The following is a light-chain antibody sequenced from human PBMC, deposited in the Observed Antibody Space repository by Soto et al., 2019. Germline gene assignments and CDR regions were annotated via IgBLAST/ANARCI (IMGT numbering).Light chain of an antibody. J-gene: IGKJ1*01. CDR1: QSILDRSKNKYY. CDR2: GAS. CDR3: QQYFTSPWT. V-gene: IGKV4-1*01. Sequence: DIVMTQSPDSLAVSLGERATFNCKSRQSILDRSKNKYYLAWYQQTSGQPPKLLIYGASLREPGVPDRFTGSGSGTDFTLTISSLQAEDVAFYYCQQYFTSPWTFGQGTKVEIK.